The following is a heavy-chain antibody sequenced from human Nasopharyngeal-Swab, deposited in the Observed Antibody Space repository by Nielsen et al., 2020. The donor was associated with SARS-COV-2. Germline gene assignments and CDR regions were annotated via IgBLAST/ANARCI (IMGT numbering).Heavy chain of an antibody. Sequence: ESLKISCTVSGGSISSSSYYWGWIRQPPGKGLEWIGSIYYSGSTYYNPSLKSRVTISVDTSKNQFSLKLSSVTAADTAVYYCARHFVVVAATAEGYFDYWGQGTLVTVSS. CDR2: IYYSGST. D-gene: IGHD2-15*01. CDR1: GGSISSSSYY. V-gene: IGHV4-39*01. CDR3: ARHFVVVAATAEGYFDY. J-gene: IGHJ4*02.